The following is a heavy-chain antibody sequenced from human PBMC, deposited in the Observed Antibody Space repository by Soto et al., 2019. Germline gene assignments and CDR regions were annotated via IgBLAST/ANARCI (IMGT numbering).Heavy chain of an antibody. J-gene: IGHJ4*02. Sequence: AGSLRLFCTVSGFTVSNNYMSWVRQAPGKGLEGVADIYSGGCTDYNDSLKSRFTISGDTSKNTLYLQLNTVTAADTAVYYCARSLFIYGSGSSWCGYWGQGTLVTVSS. CDR2: IYSGGCT. D-gene: IGHD3-10*01. CDR3: ARSLFIYGSGSSWCGY. V-gene: IGHV3-53*01. CDR1: GFTVSNNY.